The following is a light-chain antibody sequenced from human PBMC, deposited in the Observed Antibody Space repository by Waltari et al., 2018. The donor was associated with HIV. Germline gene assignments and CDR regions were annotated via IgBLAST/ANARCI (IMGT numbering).Light chain of an antibody. Sequence: SYELTQPPSVSVSPGQTASITCSGDELGDKYACWYQQNPGQSPVLVIYQNNKRPSGIPERFSGSNSGNTATLTISGTQAMDEADYYCQAWDSSLNLYVFASGTKVTVL. J-gene: IGLJ1*01. CDR1: ELGDKY. CDR3: QAWDSSLNLYV. CDR2: QNN. V-gene: IGLV3-1*01.